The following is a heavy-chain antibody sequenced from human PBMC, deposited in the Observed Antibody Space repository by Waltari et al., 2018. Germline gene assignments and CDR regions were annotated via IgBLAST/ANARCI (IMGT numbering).Heavy chain of an antibody. V-gene: IGHV4-38-2*01. CDR3: ASILTTPGDFDY. J-gene: IGHJ4*02. Sequence: QVQLQESGPGLVKPSETLSLTCAVSGYSISSGYYWGWIRQPPGKGLEWIGSIYHSGGTYYNPSRKSRVTISVDTSKNQFSLKLSFVTAADTAVYYCASILTTPGDFDYWGQGTLVTVSS. CDR2: IYHSGGT. CDR1: GYSISSGYY. D-gene: IGHD1-1*01.